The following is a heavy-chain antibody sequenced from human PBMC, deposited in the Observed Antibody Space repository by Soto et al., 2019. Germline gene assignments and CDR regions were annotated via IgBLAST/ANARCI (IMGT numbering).Heavy chain of an antibody. J-gene: IGHJ4*02. Sequence: QVQLVQSGAEVKKPGSSVKVSCQASGGIFSSNAISWVRQAPGQGLEWMGGILPIFDTTHYAQKFQGRVXXXXXXXXSTAYMELSSLKSEDTALYYCATGGRGYSSAPRFYFEYWGQGTLVTVAS. CDR2: ILPIFDTT. CDR3: ATGGRGYSSAPRFYFEY. V-gene: IGHV1-69*01. D-gene: IGHD5-18*01. CDR1: GGIFSSNA.